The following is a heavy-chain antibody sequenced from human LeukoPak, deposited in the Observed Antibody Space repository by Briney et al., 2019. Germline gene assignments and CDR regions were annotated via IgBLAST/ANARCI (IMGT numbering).Heavy chain of an antibody. CDR1: GFPFSVYE. CDR2: IGSSGTTI. Sequence: WGSLRLSCAVSGFPFSVYEMNWVRQAPGKGLEWVSNIGSSGTTIYYADSVRGRFSISRDNAKSSLYLQMNSLRVEDTAVYYCALLAVASDFDYWGQGALVTVSS. CDR3: ALLAVASDFDY. J-gene: IGHJ4*02. D-gene: IGHD6-19*01. V-gene: IGHV3-48*03.